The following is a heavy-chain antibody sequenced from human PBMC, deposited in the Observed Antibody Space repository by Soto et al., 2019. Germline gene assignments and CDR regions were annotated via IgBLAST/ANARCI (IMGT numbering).Heavy chain of an antibody. CDR3: ARGKAVRGSSDYDY. J-gene: IGHJ4*02. V-gene: IGHV3-74*01. Sequence: EVQVVESGGDLVQPGGSLRLSCAASGFTFSNYWMHWVRQAPGKGLVWVSRINSDATITTYADSVKGRFTISRDNAKNTLYRQMNSLRAEDTAVKYCARGKAVRGSSDYDYWGQGTLVTVST. CDR1: GFTFSNYW. D-gene: IGHD3-16*01. CDR2: INSDATIT.